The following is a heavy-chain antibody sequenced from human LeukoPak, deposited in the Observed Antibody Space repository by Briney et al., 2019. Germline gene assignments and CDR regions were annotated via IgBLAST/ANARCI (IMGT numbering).Heavy chain of an antibody. CDR2: INHSGTT. J-gene: IGHJ2*01. CDR3: ARVDIAVVPSSKFDL. D-gene: IGHD2-2*03. Sequence: SETLSLTCTVSGYSISSGYYWGWIRQPPGKGLEWIGSINHSGTTYYNLSLKSRVTISVDTSKNQFSLKLSSVTAADTAVYYCARVDIAVVPSSKFDLWGRGTLVIVSS. CDR1: GYSISSGYY. V-gene: IGHV4-38-2*02.